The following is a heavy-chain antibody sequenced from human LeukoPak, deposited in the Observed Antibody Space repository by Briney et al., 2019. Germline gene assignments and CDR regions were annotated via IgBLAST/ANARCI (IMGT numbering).Heavy chain of an antibody. D-gene: IGHD4-17*01. CDR3: ARGTVTAPDY. J-gene: IGHJ4*02. Sequence: GGSLRLSCAASGFTFSSYEMNWVRQAPGKGLEWVSIIYSDYSGGSTYYADSVKGRFTISRDNSKNMLYLQMNSLRAEDTAVYSCARGTVTAPDYWGQGTLVTVSS. V-gene: IGHV3-53*01. CDR2: IYSDYSGGST. CDR1: GFTFSSYE.